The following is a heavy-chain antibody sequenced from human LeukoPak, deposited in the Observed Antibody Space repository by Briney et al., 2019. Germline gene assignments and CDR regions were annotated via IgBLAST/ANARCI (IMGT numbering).Heavy chain of an antibody. CDR3: ARVSRSRGYGDQYYFDY. J-gene: IGHJ4*02. V-gene: IGHV3-30*03. CDR1: GFTFSSYG. CDR2: ISYDGSNK. D-gene: IGHD4-17*01. Sequence: GRSLRLSCAASGFTFSSYGMHWVRQAPGKGLEWVAVISYDGSNKYYADSVKGRFTISRDNSKNTLYLQMNSLRAEDTAVYYCARVSRSRGYGDQYYFDYWGQGTLVTVSS.